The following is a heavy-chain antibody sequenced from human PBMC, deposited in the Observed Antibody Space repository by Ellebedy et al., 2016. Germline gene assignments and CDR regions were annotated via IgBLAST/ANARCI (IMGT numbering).Heavy chain of an antibody. CDR2: ISGSGSPI. Sequence: GGSLRLXCAASGFTFSDYYMSWIRQAPGKGLEWLSYISGSGSPITYADSVKGRFTVSRDNAKNSLFLQMNSLRAEDTAVYYCARDRCFSSSCAPNYYYNGMDVWGLGTTVTVSS. J-gene: IGHJ6*02. D-gene: IGHD2-2*01. V-gene: IGHV3-11*01. CDR3: ARDRCFSSSCAPNYYYNGMDV. CDR1: GFTFSDYY.